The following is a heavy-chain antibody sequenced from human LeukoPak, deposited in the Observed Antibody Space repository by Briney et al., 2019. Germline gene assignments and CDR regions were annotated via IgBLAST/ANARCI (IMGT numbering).Heavy chain of an antibody. V-gene: IGHV3-23*01. CDR2: ISGSGGST. D-gene: IGHD6-19*01. Sequence: GGSLRLSCVASGFNISDYYMTWIRQAPGKGLEWVSAISGSGGSTYYADSVKGRFTISRDNSKNTLYLQMNSLRAEDTAVYYCAKDPEGSGWYYFDYWGQGTLVTVSS. CDR1: GFNISDYY. J-gene: IGHJ4*02. CDR3: AKDPEGSGWYYFDY.